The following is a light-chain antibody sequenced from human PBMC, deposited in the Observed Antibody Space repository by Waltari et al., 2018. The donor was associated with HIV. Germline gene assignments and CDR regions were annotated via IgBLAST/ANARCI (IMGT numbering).Light chain of an antibody. Sequence: SVLPPPPSASGTPGQRVTIPCSGSTSNLGSNDVFWYQHLPGAAPKLLIHRNNQRPSGVPDRFSGSTSGTSASLAISGLRSEDEADYYCVAWDDSLRGVVFGGGTKVAAL. CDR3: VAWDDSLRGVV. CDR2: RNN. V-gene: IGLV1-47*01. CDR1: TSNLGSND. J-gene: IGLJ2*01.